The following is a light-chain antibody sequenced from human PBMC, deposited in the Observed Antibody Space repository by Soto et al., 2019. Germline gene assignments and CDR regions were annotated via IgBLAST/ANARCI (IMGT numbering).Light chain of an antibody. CDR3: QQYSSLPMT. Sequence: DIVLTQSPGTLSLSPGERATLSCRASQTLSPNYLAWCQQKPGHPPRLLIYGSSKRATGIRDRFSGSGSGNDFPLTISRLEPDDFGVYFCQQYSSLPMTFGQGTRLES. CDR2: GSS. J-gene: IGKJ5*01. V-gene: IGKV3-20*01. CDR1: QTLSPNY.